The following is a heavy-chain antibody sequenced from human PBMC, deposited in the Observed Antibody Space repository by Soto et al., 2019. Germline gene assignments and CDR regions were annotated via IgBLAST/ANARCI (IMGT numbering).Heavy chain of an antibody. CDR1: GFTFSSYW. Sequence: GGSLRLSCAASGFTFSSYWMHWVRQAPGKGLVWVSRINPSGSITAYADSVKGRFTISRDNAKNTLYLQMNSLRADDTAMYYCVAPDSGSYYGHLAAFWGQGTLVTVSS. CDR2: INPSGSIT. CDR3: VAPDSGSYYGHLAAF. V-gene: IGHV3-74*01. J-gene: IGHJ4*02. D-gene: IGHD3-10*01.